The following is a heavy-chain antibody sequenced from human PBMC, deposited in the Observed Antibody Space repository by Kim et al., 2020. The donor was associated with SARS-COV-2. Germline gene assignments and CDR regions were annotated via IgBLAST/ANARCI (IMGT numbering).Heavy chain of an antibody. Sequence: GGSLRLSCAASGFSFSNYVMTWVRQAPGKGLEWVSLITERGATAYNADSVKGRFTISRDNSKNTLFLLMESLIIDDTAVYYCAKSIRTAVAWFLYFDSWG. CDR2: ITERGATA. J-gene: IGHJ4*01. D-gene: IGHD6-19*01. V-gene: IGHV3-23*01. CDR3: AKSIRTAVAWFLYFDS. CDR1: GFSFSNYV.